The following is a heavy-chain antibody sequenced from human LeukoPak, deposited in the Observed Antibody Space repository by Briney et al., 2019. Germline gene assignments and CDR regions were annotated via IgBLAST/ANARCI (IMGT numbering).Heavy chain of an antibody. Sequence: GGSLRLSCEASAFTFSSYWMSWVRQAPGKGLEWVANIKEDGSEINYVDSVKGRFTISRDDAKNSLFLQMNSLRVEDTAVYYCARDRGYSSFDYWGQGTLVTVSS. CDR1: AFTFSSYW. CDR3: ARDRGYSSFDY. V-gene: IGHV3-7*01. J-gene: IGHJ4*02. D-gene: IGHD4-23*01. CDR2: IKEDGSEI.